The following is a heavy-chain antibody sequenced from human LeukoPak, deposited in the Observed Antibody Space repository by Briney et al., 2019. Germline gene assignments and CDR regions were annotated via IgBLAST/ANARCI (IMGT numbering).Heavy chain of an antibody. CDR3: ARSPYYYGSGKDV. J-gene: IGHJ6*02. V-gene: IGHV3-7*01. D-gene: IGHD3-10*01. CDR2: INQYGSEK. Sequence: PGGSLRLSCAASGFTFSSYWMNWVRQAPGKGLEWVANINQYGSEKYYVDSVMGRFTISRDNAKNSLYLQMNSLRAEDSAVYYCARSPYYYGSGKDVRGQGTTVIVSS. CDR1: GFTFSSYW.